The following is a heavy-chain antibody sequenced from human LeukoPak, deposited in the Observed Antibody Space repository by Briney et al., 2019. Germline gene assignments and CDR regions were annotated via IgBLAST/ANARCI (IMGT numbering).Heavy chain of an antibody. CDR2: ISSSSSYI. CDR1: GFTFSSYA. V-gene: IGHV3-21*01. CDR3: ARGGYSYGYITFYYFDY. D-gene: IGHD5-18*01. Sequence: GGSLRLSCAASGFTFSSYAMSWVRQAPGEGLEWVSSISSSSSYIYYADSVKGRFTISRDNAKNSLYLQMNSLRAEDTAVYYCARGGYSYGYITFYYFDYWGQGTLVTVSS. J-gene: IGHJ4*02.